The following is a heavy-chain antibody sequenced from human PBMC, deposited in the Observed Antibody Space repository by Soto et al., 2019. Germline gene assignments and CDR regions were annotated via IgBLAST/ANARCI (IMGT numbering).Heavy chain of an antibody. J-gene: IGHJ6*04. CDR2: MNPNRGNT. CDR1: GYTFTSHD. D-gene: IGHD2-2*01. V-gene: IGHV1-8*01. CDR3: ARGPPILLVPAAMLDYYYYAMDV. Sequence: ASVKVSCKASGYTFTSHDINWVRQATGQGLEWMGWMNPNRGNTGYAQKFQGRVTMTRNTSISTAYMELSSRRSEDTAVYYCARGPPILLVPAAMLDYYYYAMDVWGKGTTVTGSS.